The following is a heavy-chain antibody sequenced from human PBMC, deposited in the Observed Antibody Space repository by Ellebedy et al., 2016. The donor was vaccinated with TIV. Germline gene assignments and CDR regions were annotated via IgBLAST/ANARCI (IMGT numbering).Heavy chain of an antibody. CDR2: IYSGGST. CDR3: ARVGDDYGDYYFAY. Sequence: GESLKISXAASGFTVSSNYMSWVRQAPGKGLEWVSVIYSGGSTYYADSVKGRFTISRDNSKNTLYLQMNSLRAEDTAVYYCARVGDDYGDYYFAYWGQGTLVTVSS. J-gene: IGHJ4*02. V-gene: IGHV3-53*01. D-gene: IGHD4-17*01. CDR1: GFTVSSNY.